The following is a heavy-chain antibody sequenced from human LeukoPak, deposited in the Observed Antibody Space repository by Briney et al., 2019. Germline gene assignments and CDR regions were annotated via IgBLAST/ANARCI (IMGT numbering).Heavy chain of an antibody. CDR3: ARDPPNPLGPINSSIVVLPDY. D-gene: IGHD2-2*01. CDR2: IKQDGSEK. V-gene: IGHV3-7*01. CDR1: GFTFSSYW. Sequence: PGGSLRLSCAASGFTFSSYWMSWVRHAPGKGLEWVANIKQDGSEKYYVDSVKGRCTISRNNAKNSLYLQMNSLRAEDTAVYYCARDPPNPLGPINSSIVVLPDYWGQGTLVPVSS. J-gene: IGHJ4*02.